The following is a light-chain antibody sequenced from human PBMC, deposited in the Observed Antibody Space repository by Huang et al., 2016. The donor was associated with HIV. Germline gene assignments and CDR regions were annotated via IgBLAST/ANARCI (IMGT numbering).Light chain of an antibody. Sequence: DIQMTQSPSSLSASVGDRVIIPWRASQRVGVYLNWYQQKPGKAPKLLIYAASLLQSGVPSRFSGSGSGTDFTRSISSLQPEDFTTYYCQQSYRTPRTFGQGTKLEI. CDR1: QRVGVY. V-gene: IGKV1-39*01. J-gene: IGKJ2*01. CDR2: AAS. CDR3: QQSYRTPRT.